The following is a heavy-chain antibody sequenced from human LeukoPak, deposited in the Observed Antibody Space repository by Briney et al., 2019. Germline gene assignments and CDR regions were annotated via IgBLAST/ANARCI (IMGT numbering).Heavy chain of an antibody. Sequence: GASVKVSCKASGYTFTGYYMHWVRQAPGQGLEWMGWVNPNSGGTNYAQKFQGRVTMTRDTSISTAYMELSRLRSDDTAVYYCAREQWLVLTDYYYYMDVWGKGTTVTVSS. CDR2: VNPNSGGT. D-gene: IGHD6-19*01. V-gene: IGHV1-2*02. J-gene: IGHJ6*03. CDR1: GYTFTGYY. CDR3: AREQWLVLTDYYYYMDV.